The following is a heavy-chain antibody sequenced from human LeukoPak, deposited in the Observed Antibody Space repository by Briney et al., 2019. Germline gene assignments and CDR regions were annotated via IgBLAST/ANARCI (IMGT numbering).Heavy chain of an antibody. CDR2: ISSSSSTI. CDR1: GFTFSSYS. D-gene: IGHD3-22*01. Sequence: GGSLRLSCAASGFTFSSYSMNWVRQAPGKGLEWVSYISSSSSTIYYADSVKGRFTISRDNAKNSLYLQMNSLRADDTALYYCARAGDSSGYYGGYYFDYWGQGTLVTVSS. J-gene: IGHJ4*02. CDR3: ARAGDSSGYYGGYYFDY. V-gene: IGHV3-48*01.